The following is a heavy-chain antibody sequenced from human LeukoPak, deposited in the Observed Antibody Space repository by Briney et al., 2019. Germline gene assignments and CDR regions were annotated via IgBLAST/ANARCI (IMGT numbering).Heavy chain of an antibody. V-gene: IGHV1-2*02. CDR1: GYTFTGYY. CDR2: INPNSGGT. CDR3: ARTHYDSSGYYSVQLFDY. D-gene: IGHD3-22*01. Sequence: GASVKVSCKASGYTFTGYYMHWVRQAPGQGLEWMGWINPNSGGTNYAQKFQGRVTVTRDTSISTAYMELSRLRSDDTAVYYCARTHYDSSGYYSVQLFDYWGQGTLVTVSS. J-gene: IGHJ4*02.